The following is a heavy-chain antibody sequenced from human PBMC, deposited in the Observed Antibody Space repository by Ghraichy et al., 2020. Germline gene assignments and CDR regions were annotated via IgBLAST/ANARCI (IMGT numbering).Heavy chain of an antibody. CDR3: AHRRIATNPGYFDY. D-gene: IGHD2-8*01. Sequence: PTLVKPTQTLTLTCSFSGFSLTTNGVGVGWIRQPPGKALEWLALFYYNDDKRYSPSLERRLTITRDTSRTQVVLTVTDVDPVDTATYYCAHRRIATNPGYFDYWGQGSLVTVSS. CDR2: FYYNDDK. V-gene: IGHV2-5*01. CDR1: GFSLTTNGVG. J-gene: IGHJ4*02.